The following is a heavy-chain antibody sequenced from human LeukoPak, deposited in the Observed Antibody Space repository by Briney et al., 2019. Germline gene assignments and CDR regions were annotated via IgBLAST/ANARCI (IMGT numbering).Heavy chain of an antibody. CDR2: INHSGST. CDR1: GGSFSGYY. J-gene: IGHJ6*02. CDR3: ARGVGSGWPPQYYNGMDV. D-gene: IGHD6-19*01. Sequence: PSETLSLTCAVYGGSFSGYYWSWIRQPPGKGLEWIGEINHSGSTNYNPSRESRVTISVDTSNKQFSLNLNSVTAADTAVYYCARGVGSGWPPQYYNGMDVWGQGTTVTVSS. V-gene: IGHV4-34*01.